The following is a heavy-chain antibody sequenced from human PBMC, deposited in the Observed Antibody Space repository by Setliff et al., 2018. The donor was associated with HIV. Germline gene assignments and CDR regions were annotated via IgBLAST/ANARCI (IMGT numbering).Heavy chain of an antibody. CDR1: GFTVSSNY. CDR3: AKPPRPSSWPQYYFDY. D-gene: IGHD6-13*01. J-gene: IGHJ4*02. Sequence: GGSLRLSCVVSGFTVSSNYMSWVRQAPGKGLEWVSVIYSGGSTYYADSVQGRFTISRHNSKNTLYLQMNSLRPEGTAVYYCAKPPRPSSWPQYYFDYWGQGTLVTVSS. CDR2: IYSGGST. V-gene: IGHV3-53*04.